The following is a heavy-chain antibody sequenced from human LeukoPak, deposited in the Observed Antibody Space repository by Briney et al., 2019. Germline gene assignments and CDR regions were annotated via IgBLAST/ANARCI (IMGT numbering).Heavy chain of an antibody. D-gene: IGHD3-22*01. CDR3: ARDSRGLWLAVLDY. J-gene: IGHJ4*02. Sequence: GGSLRLSCAASGFTFSSYSMNWVRQAPGKGLEWVSVIYSGDSTYYADSVKGRFTISRDIFKNTLYLQMNSLRAEDTAVYYCARDSRGLWLAVLDYWGQGTLVTVSS. V-gene: IGHV3-53*01. CDR2: IYSGDST. CDR1: GFTFSSYS.